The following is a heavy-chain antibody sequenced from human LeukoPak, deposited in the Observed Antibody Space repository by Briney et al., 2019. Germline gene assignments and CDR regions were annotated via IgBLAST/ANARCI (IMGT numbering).Heavy chain of an antibody. CDR1: GFTFSSYG. J-gene: IGHJ4*02. V-gene: IGHV3-30*18. D-gene: IGHD6-13*01. Sequence: PGRSLRLSCAASGFTFSSYGMHWVRQAPGKGLEWVAVISYDGSNKYYADSVKGRFTISRDNSKNTLYLQMNSLRAEDTAVYYCAKQPQLVYFDYGGQGTLVTVSS. CDR2: ISYDGSNK. CDR3: AKQPQLVYFDY.